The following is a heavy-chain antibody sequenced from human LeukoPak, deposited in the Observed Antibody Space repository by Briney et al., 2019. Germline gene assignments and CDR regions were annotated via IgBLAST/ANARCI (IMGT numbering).Heavy chain of an antibody. J-gene: IGHJ5*02. D-gene: IGHD6-13*01. CDR1: GFTFSDYS. V-gene: IGHV3-48*04. Sequence: GGSLRLSCAASGFTFSDYSFTWTRQAPGKGLEWVAYIRKDGYRIYYGDSVKGRFTISRDNAQNSVYLQMNSLRVEDTALYFCARDMGITGADDLWGQGILVTVAS. CDR3: ARDMGITGADDL. CDR2: IRKDGYRI.